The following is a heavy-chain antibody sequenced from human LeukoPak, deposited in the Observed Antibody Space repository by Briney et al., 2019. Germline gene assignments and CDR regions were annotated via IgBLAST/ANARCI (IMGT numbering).Heavy chain of an antibody. D-gene: IGHD3-9*01. J-gene: IGHJ4*02. CDR1: GYTFTSCD. V-gene: IGHV1-8*03. CDR2: MNPNSGNT. CDR3: AIKYYDILTGYEGGFDY. Sequence: PRASVKVSCKASGYTFTSCDINWVRQATGQGLEWMGWMNPNSGNTGYTQKFQGRVTITRNTSISTAYMELSSLRSEDTAVYYCAIKYYDILTGYEGGFDYWGQGTLVTVSS.